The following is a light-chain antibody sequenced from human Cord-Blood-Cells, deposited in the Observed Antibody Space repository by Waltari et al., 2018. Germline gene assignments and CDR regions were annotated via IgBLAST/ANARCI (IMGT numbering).Light chain of an antibody. CDR3: SSYTSSSTLT. CDR2: DVS. V-gene: IGLV2-14*01. J-gene: IGLJ3*02. Sequence: QSALTQPASVSGSPGQSITISCTGTSSDVGGYNNVSWYQQHPGKAPKLMIYDVSNRPSGVSNRFSGSKSGNTASLTISGLQAEDEADYYCSSYTSSSTLTFGQGTK. CDR1: SSDVGGYNN.